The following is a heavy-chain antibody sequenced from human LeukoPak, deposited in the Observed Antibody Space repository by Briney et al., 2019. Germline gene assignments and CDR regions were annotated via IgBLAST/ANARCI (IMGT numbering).Heavy chain of an antibody. CDR2: IYYSGSI. CDR1: GDSITSGGYY. J-gene: IGHJ4*02. V-gene: IGHV4-30-4*08. Sequence: SETLSLTCTLSGDSITSGGYYWSWTRQHPGKGLEWIGYIYYSGSIYFNPSLRSRVTISVDTSKNQFSLKLNSVTAADTAVYYCAKGELLYDYWGQGTLVTVSS. D-gene: IGHD2-21*02. CDR3: AKGELLYDY.